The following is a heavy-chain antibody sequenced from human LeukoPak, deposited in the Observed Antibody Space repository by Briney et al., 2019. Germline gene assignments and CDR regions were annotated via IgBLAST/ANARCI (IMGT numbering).Heavy chain of an antibody. CDR3: ARGPYYDSSGYYYDY. CDR1: GGSISSYY. V-gene: IGHV4-59*01. J-gene: IGHJ4*02. D-gene: IGHD3-22*01. CDR2: IYYSGST. Sequence: PSETLSLTCTVSGGSISSYYWSWIRQPPGKGLEWIGYIYYSGSTNYNPSLKSRVTISVDTSKNQFSLKLSSVTAADTAVYYCARGPYYDSSGYYYDYWGQGTLVTVSS.